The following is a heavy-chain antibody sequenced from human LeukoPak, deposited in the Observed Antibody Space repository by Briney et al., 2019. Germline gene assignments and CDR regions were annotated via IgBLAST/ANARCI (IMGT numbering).Heavy chain of an antibody. CDR2: IRYDGSNK. J-gene: IGHJ4*02. CDR1: GFTFSSYG. V-gene: IGHV3-30*02. CDR3: ATWASDYDILTRDY. D-gene: IGHD3-9*01. Sequence: GGSLRLSCAASGFTFSSYGMHWVRQAPGKGLEWVAFIRYDGSNKYYADSVKGRFTTSRDNSKNTLYLQMNSLRAEDTAVYYCATWASDYDILTRDYWGQGTLVTVSS.